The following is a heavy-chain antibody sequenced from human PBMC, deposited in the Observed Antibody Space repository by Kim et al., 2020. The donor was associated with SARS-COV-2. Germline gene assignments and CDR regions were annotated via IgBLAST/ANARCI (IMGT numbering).Heavy chain of an antibody. CDR2: ISAYNGNT. CDR3: ARVRAYYDSSGYQLGRYDAFDI. Sequence: ASVKVSCKASGYTFTSYGISWVRQAPGQGLEWMGWISAYNGNTNYAQKLQGRVTMTTDTSTSTAYMELRSLRSDDTAVYYCARVRAYYDSSGYQLGRYDAFDIWGQGTMVTVSS. D-gene: IGHD3-22*01. CDR1: GYTFTSYG. V-gene: IGHV1-18*01. J-gene: IGHJ3*02.